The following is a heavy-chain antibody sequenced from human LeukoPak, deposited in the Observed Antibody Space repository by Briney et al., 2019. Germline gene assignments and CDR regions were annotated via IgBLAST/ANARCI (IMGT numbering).Heavy chain of an antibody. CDR1: GGSFSGYY. V-gene: IGHV4-34*01. CDR3: ARGKANQLRSLCGMDV. Sequence: SETLSLTCAVYGGSFSGYYWSWIRQPPGKGLEWIGEINHSGSTNYNPSLKSRVTISVDTSKNQFSLKLSSVTAADTAVYYCARGKANQLRSLCGMDVWGQGTTVTVSS. D-gene: IGHD2-2*01. CDR2: INHSGST. J-gene: IGHJ6*02.